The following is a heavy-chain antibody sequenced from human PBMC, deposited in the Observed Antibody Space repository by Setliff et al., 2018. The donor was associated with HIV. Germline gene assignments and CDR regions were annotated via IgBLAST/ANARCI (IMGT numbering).Heavy chain of an antibody. Sequence: PSETLSLTCSVSGDSISSGSYYWSWIRLPAGKGLEWIGQIHTTGSTNYNPSLKSRLTISIDTFKNQFSLNLDSVTTTDTAVYYCARRTFGSGRIDPWGQGTLVTVSS. CDR2: IHTTGST. V-gene: IGHV4-61*09. CDR1: GDSISSGSYY. CDR3: ARRTFGSGRIDP. J-gene: IGHJ5*02. D-gene: IGHD3-16*01.